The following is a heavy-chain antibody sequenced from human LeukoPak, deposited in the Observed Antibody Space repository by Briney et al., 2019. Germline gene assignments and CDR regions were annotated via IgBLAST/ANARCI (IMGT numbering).Heavy chain of an antibody. CDR3: ARYYYTTGSLDY. CDR2: IYYTGST. J-gene: IGHJ4*02. CDR1: GGSISSGGYY. Sequence: SETLSLTCTVSGGSISSGGYYWSWIRQHPGKGLEWIGYIYYTGSTNCNPSLKSRLILSVDTSKNQFSLRLSSVTAADTAVYFCARYYYTTGSLDYWGQGTLVTVSS. D-gene: IGHD3-22*01. V-gene: IGHV4-61*08.